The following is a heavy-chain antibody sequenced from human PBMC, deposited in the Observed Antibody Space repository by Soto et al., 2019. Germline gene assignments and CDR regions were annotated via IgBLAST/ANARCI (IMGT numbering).Heavy chain of an antibody. CDR3: ARIQADGYNPIWFDP. V-gene: IGHV2-26*01. Sequence: QVTLKESGPVLVKPTETLTLTCTVSGFSLSNARMGVSWIRQPPGKALAWLAHIFSNDEKSYSTSLQSRLTISNDTSKSQVVLTMTNLDPVDTATYYCARIQADGYNPIWFDPWGQGTLVTVSS. CDR2: IFSNDEK. D-gene: IGHD1-1*01. CDR1: GFSLSNARMG. J-gene: IGHJ5*02.